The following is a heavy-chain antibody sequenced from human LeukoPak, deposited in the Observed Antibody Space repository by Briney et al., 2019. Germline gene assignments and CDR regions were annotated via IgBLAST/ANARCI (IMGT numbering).Heavy chain of an antibody. D-gene: IGHD1-26*01. Sequence: GGSLRLSCAASGFTFSSYSMNWVRQAPGKGLEWVSSISSSSSYIYYADSVKGRFTISRDNAKNSLYLQMNSLRAEDTAVYYCASLNSGSYLDYYYYGMDVWGQGTTVTVSS. CDR2: ISSSSSYI. J-gene: IGHJ6*02. V-gene: IGHV3-21*01. CDR1: GFTFSSYS. CDR3: ASLNSGSYLDYYYYGMDV.